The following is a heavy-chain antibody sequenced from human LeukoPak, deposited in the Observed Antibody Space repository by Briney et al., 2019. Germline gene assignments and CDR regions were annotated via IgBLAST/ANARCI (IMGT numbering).Heavy chain of an antibody. D-gene: IGHD7-27*01. J-gene: IGHJ4*02. CDR1: GFTFTNSA. V-gene: IGHV1-58*02. CDR3: AAGSNWGVFDY. CDR2: IVVGSGNT. Sequence: GASVKVSCKASGFTFTNSAMQWVRQARGQRLEWIGWIVVGSGNTNYAQKFQERVTITRDMSASTAYMELSSLRSEDTAVYYCAAGSNWGVFDYWGQGTLVTVSS.